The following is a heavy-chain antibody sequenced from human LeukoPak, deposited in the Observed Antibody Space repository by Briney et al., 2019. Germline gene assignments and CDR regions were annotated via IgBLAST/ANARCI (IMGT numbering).Heavy chain of an antibody. D-gene: IGHD4-17*01. V-gene: IGHV4-4*07. J-gene: IGHJ4*02. CDR1: GGSISSYY. CDR3: ASSPRVYGDYYYFDY. Sequence: PSETLSLTCTVSGGSISSYYWSWIRQPAGKGLEWIGRIYTSGSTNYNPSLKSRVTMSVDTSKNQFSLKLSSVTAADTAVYYCASSPRVYGDYYYFDYWGQGTLVTVSS. CDR2: IYTSGST.